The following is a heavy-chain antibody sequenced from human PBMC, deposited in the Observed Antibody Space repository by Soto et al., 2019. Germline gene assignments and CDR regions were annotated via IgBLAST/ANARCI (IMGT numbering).Heavy chain of an antibody. CDR1: GGPMNNYY. V-gene: IGHV4-59*08. D-gene: IGHD3-10*01. J-gene: IGHJ6*02. CDR2: MGYNGFT. CDR3: ARQGFGELHGLVDV. Sequence: QVQLQESGPGLVKPSETLSLTCTISGGPMNNYYCSWFRQPRGQGLEWIGYMGYNGFTRYNPSLRSRVAISLDTARHQFSLNLSSVTAADAALCYCARQGFGELHGLVDVWGQGITVSVSS.